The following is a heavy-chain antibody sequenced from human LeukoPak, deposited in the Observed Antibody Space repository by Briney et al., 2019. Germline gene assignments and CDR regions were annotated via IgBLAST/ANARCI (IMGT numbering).Heavy chain of an antibody. CDR2: IAHDGVNK. CDR1: GFTLSSYG. D-gene: IGHD6-19*01. Sequence: PGGSLRLSCATSGFTLSSYGMHWVRQVPGKGLDWVAIIAHDGVNKYYTDSVKGRFIISRDNSGNTLFLQMNSLRPEDTAVYYCARDWGASGWYNWFDPWGQGTLVTVSS. V-gene: IGHV3-30*03. J-gene: IGHJ5*02. CDR3: ARDWGASGWYNWFDP.